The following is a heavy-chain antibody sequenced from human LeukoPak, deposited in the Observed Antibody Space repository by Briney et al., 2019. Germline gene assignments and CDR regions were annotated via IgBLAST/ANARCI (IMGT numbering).Heavy chain of an antibody. CDR2: IYYSGST. CDR3: ARVPAPRTAFDI. CDR1: GGSISSYY. J-gene: IGHJ3*02. V-gene: IGHV4-59*08. Sequence: KPSETLSLTCTVSGGSISSYYWSWIRQPPGKGLEWIGYIYYSGSTNYNPSLKSRVTISVDTSKNQFSLKLSPVTAADTAVYYCARVPAPRTAFDISGQGTMVTVSS.